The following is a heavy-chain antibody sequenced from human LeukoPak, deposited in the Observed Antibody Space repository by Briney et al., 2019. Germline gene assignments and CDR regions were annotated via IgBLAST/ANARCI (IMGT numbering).Heavy chain of an antibody. V-gene: IGHV1-2*02. D-gene: IGHD6-19*01. CDR2: INPNSGGT. J-gene: IGHJ4*02. CDR1: GYTFTGYY. CDR3: ARPGVIAVGKWAFDY. Sequence: ASVKVSCKASGYTFTGYYMHWVRQAPGQGLEWMGWINPNSGGTNYAQKFQGRVTMTRDTSISTAYMELSRLRSDDTAVYYCARPGVIAVGKWAFDYWGQGTLVTVSS.